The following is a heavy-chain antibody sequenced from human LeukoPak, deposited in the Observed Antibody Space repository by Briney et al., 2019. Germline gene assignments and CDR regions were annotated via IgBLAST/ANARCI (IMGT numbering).Heavy chain of an antibody. CDR3: AREYPLFHYFDY. V-gene: IGHV3-53*01. CDR2: IYSGGST. J-gene: IGHJ4*02. D-gene: IGHD2-2*01. Sequence: GGCLRLSCAASGFTVSSNYMSWVRQAPGEGLEWVSVIYSGGSTYYADSVKGRFTISRDNSKNTLYLQMNSLRAEDTAVYYCAREYPLFHYFDYWGQGTLVTVSS. CDR1: GFTVSSNY.